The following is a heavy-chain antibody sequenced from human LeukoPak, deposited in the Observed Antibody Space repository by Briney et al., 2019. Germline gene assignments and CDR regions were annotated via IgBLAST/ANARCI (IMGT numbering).Heavy chain of an antibody. D-gene: IGHD3-22*01. Sequence: SETLSLTCAVYGGSFSGYYWSWIRQPPGKGLEWIGEINHSGSTNYNPSLKSRVTISVDTSKNQFSLKLSSVTAADTAVYYCARSYDSSGYLRDDAFDIWGQGTMVTVSS. J-gene: IGHJ3*02. CDR3: ARSYDSSGYLRDDAFDI. CDR2: INHSGST. V-gene: IGHV4-34*01. CDR1: GGSFSGYY.